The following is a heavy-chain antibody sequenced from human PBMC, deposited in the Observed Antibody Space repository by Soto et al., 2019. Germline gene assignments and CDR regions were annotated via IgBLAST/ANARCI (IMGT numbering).Heavy chain of an antibody. CDR2: INHSGST. J-gene: IGHJ4*02. CDR1: GGSFSGYY. Sequence: SETLSLTCAVYGGSFSGYYWSWIRQPPGEGLEWIGEINHSGSTNYNPSLKSRVTISVDTSKNQFSLKLSSVTAADTAVYYCARVTAPDYWGQGILVTVSS. D-gene: IGHD5-18*01. CDR3: ARVTAPDY. V-gene: IGHV4-34*01.